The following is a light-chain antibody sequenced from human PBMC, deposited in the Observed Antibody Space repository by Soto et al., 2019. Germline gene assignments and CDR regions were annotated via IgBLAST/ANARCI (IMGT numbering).Light chain of an antibody. CDR3: SSYTTSSTRV. CDR2: EVS. CDR1: SSDVGAYDF. Sequence: QSLLAHPAYVYRSPVQSITLSYPENSSDVGAYDFVSWYQQHPYKSPKLMIYEVSNRPSGVSYRFSGSKSVNTATLTISGLQAEAEADYYCSSYTTSSTRVFGTGTRVTVL. V-gene: IGLV2-14*03. J-gene: IGLJ1*01.